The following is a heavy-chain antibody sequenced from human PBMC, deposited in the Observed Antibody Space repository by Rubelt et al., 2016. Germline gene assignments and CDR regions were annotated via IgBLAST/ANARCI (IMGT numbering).Heavy chain of an antibody. CDR1: GGSFSSSSYY. Sequence: QVQLQQWGAGLLKPSETMSLTCAVYGGSFSSSSYYWGWIRQPPGKGLDWIWSIYYSGSTYSTPSLKSRVTRTVEPSKNPFSLKLRSVTAAETAVYYCATISDYYYMDVWGKGTTVTVSS. V-gene: IGHV4-39*07. CDR3: ATISDYYYMDV. CDR2: IYYSGST. J-gene: IGHJ6*03.